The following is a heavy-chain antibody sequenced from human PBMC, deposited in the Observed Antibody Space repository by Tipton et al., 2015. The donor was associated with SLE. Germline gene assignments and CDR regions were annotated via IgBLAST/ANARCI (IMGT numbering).Heavy chain of an antibody. J-gene: IGHJ4*02. Sequence: LRLSCNVSGYSIRNGYYWGWIRQAPGKGLEWTGTIHHSGITYYNPSLKSRVTISVDTSKNQFSLKLRSVTAADTAVYFCARGYCSDGVCYGFGFFDYWGQGNLVTVSS. D-gene: IGHD2-8*01. V-gene: IGHV4-38-2*02. CDR2: IHHSGIT. CDR1: GYSIRNGYY. CDR3: ARGYCSDGVCYGFGFFDY.